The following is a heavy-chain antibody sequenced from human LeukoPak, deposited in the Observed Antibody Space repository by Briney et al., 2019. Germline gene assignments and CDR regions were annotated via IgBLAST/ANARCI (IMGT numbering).Heavy chain of an antibody. CDR2: ISLAGQT. Sequence: SETLSLTCGVSGGSISGTNWWSWVRQPPGQGLEWIGEISLAGQTNYNPSLKSRVTISVDKSKNQFSLKLSSVTAADTAVYYCARGDVRGYYYYGMDVWGQGTTVTVSS. CDR1: GGSISGTNW. D-gene: IGHD3-10*01. J-gene: IGHJ6*02. CDR3: ARGDVRGYYYYGMDV. V-gene: IGHV4-4*02.